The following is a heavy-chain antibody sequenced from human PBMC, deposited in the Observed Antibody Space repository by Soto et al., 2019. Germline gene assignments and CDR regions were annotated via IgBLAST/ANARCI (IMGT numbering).Heavy chain of an antibody. D-gene: IGHD3-22*01. Sequence: SVQVSCKSSGGTFSSYAMSWVRQAPGQGLEWMGGIIPIFGTANYAQKFQGRVTITADESTSTAYMELSSLRSEDTAVYYCARTYYYDSSGPYDAFDIWGQGTMVTVSS. V-gene: IGHV1-69*13. J-gene: IGHJ3*02. CDR3: ARTYYYDSSGPYDAFDI. CDR2: IIPIFGTA. CDR1: GGTFSSYA.